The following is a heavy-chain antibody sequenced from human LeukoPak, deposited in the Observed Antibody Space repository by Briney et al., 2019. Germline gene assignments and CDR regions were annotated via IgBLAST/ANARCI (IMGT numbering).Heavy chain of an antibody. J-gene: IGHJ4*02. V-gene: IGHV1-2*02. CDR3: ASPRDSSPYSFDY. D-gene: IGHD3-22*01. CDR2: INPNSGGT. CDR1: GYTFTGYY. Sequence: ASVKVSCKASGYTFTGYYMHWVRQAPGQGLECMGWINPNSGGTNYAQKFQGRVTMTRDTSISTAYMELSRLRSDDTAVYYCASPRDSSPYSFDYWGQGTLVTVSS.